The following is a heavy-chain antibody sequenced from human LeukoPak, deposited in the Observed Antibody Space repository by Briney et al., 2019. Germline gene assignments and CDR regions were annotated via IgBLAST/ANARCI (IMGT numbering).Heavy chain of an antibody. J-gene: IGHJ4*02. Sequence: GGSLRLSCEGSGFTFSNYWMGWVRQAPGKGLQWVANIKTDGSEKYYVDSVKGRFTISRDNAKNSLYLQMNSLRAEDTAVYYCARSPSSGWYSNQHYFDYWGQGTLVTVSS. CDR3: ARSPSSGWYSNQHYFDY. V-gene: IGHV3-7*01. CDR1: GFTFSNYW. CDR2: IKTDGSEK. D-gene: IGHD6-19*01.